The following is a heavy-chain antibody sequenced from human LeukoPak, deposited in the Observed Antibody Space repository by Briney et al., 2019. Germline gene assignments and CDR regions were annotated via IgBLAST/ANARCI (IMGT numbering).Heavy chain of an antibody. CDR1: GFTFSKYW. Sequence: GGYLRLSCAASGFTFSKYWMLWVRQAPGKGLESVSRINTDGTVTTYADSVKGRFTVSRDNADNTMFLQMNSVRDEDTAVYYCATKQWLAPPPDSWGQGTPVTVSS. J-gene: IGHJ4*02. D-gene: IGHD6-19*01. CDR2: INTDGTVT. CDR3: ATKQWLAPPPDS. V-gene: IGHV3-74*01.